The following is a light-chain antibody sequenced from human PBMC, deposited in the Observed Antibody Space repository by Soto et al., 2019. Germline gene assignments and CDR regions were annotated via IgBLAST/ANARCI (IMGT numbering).Light chain of an antibody. CDR3: QQYHSYWT. Sequence: DIQMTQSPSTLSATAGDRVTITCRASQSIRSRLAWFQQKPGKAPKLLIYDASSLESGVPQRFSGSGSGTEFTLTISSLQTDDFSTYYCQQYHSYWTFGQGTKVDIK. CDR1: QSIRSR. V-gene: IGKV1-5*01. J-gene: IGKJ1*01. CDR2: DAS.